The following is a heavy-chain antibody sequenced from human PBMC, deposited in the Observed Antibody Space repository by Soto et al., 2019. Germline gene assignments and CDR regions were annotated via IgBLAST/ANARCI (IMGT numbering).Heavy chain of an antibody. Sequence: ASVKVSCKASGYTFINYDINWVRQATGQGLEWVGWMNPDSGNTGYAQNFQGRVTMTGNPSISSVYMELSSLTSEDTAVYYCARRRGSNGWFDLWGQGTLLTVSS. CDR2: MNPDSGNT. D-gene: IGHD2-8*01. CDR1: GYTFINYD. J-gene: IGHJ5*02. CDR3: ARRRGSNGWFDL. V-gene: IGHV1-8*01.